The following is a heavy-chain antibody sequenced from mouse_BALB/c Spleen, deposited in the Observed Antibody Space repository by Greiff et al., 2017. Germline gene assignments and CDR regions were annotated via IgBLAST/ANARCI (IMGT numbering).Heavy chain of an antibody. Sequence: VQLQQSGAELVRPGASVTLSCKASGYTFTDYEMHWVKQTPVHGLEWIGAIDPETGGTAYNQKFKGKATLTADKSSSTAYMELRSLTSEDSAVYYCTQSFAYWGQGTLVTVSA. CDR3: TQSFAY. CDR2: IDPETGGT. CDR1: GYTFTDYE. V-gene: IGHV1-15*01. D-gene: IGHD6-1*01. J-gene: IGHJ3*01.